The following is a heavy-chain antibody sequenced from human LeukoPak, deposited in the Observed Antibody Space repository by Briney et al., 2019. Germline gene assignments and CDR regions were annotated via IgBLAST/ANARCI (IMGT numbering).Heavy chain of an antibody. D-gene: IGHD6-6*01. CDR2: IYYSGRT. Sequence: PSETLSLTCTVSGGSISSYYWSWIRQPPGKGLEWIGYIYYSGRTDYNPSLKSRVTISVDTSKNQFSLKLSSVTAADTAVYYCARHLLPYSSSSYDYRGQGTLVTVSS. J-gene: IGHJ4*02. CDR1: GGSISSYY. CDR3: ARHLLPYSSSSYDY. V-gene: IGHV4-59*08.